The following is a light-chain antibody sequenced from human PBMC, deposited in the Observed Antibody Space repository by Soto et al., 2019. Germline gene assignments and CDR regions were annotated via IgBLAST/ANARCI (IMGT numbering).Light chain of an antibody. V-gene: IGLV8-61*01. CDR1: SGSVSTSYY. CDR3: VLYMGSGISV. Sequence: QTVVTQEPSFSVSPGGTVTLTCGLSSGSVSTSYYPSWYQQTPGQAPRTLIYSTNTRSSGVPDRFSGSILGNKAALTITGPQAEDESDYYCVLYMGSGISVFGGGTKLTVL. J-gene: IGLJ3*02. CDR2: STN.